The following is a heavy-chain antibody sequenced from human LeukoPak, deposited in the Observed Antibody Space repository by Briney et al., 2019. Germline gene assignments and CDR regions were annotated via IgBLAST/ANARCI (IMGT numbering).Heavy chain of an antibody. D-gene: IGHD1-7*01. V-gene: IGHV4-4*07. CDR2: VYTSGST. CDR3: ATLITGTTTAFDI. CDR1: GGSISGYY. J-gene: IGHJ3*02. Sequence: SETLSLTCTVSGGSISGYYWSWIRQPAGKGLEWIGRVYTSGSTHYNPSLKSRVTMSVDTSKNQFSLKLSSVTAADTAVYYCATLITGTTTAFDIWGQGTMVTVSS.